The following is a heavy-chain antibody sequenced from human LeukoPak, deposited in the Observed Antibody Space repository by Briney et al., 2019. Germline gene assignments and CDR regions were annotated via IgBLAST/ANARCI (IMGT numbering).Heavy chain of an antibody. CDR2: FDPEDGET. Sequence: GASVKVSCKVSGYTLTELSMHWVRQAPGKGLEWMGGFDPEDGETIYAQKFQGRVTMTEDTSTDTAYMELSSLRSEDTAVYYCATVIMVRGARNWYDPWGQGTLVTVSS. J-gene: IGHJ5*02. V-gene: IGHV1-24*01. CDR3: ATVIMVRGARNWYDP. D-gene: IGHD3-10*01. CDR1: GYTLTELS.